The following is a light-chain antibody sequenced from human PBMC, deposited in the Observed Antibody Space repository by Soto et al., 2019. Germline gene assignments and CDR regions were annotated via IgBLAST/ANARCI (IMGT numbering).Light chain of an antibody. CDR2: GAS. Sequence: IMMKQSPATLSVTTGERATLSCRASQSVSSNLAWYQKKPGQAPRLLIYGASSRATGIPDRFSGSGSGTDFTLTISRLEPEDFAVYYCQQYGSSPPRVTFGQGTRLEIK. CDR1: QSVSSN. J-gene: IGKJ5*01. V-gene: IGKV3-20*01. CDR3: QQYGSSPPRVT.